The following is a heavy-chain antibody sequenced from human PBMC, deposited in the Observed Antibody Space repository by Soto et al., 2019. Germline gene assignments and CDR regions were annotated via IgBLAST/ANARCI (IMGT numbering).Heavy chain of an antibody. CDR3: GTYGGGGGY. V-gene: IGHV3-53*01. CDR2: IYSGGYT. Sequence: EVQLVESGGGLIQPGGSLRLSCAVSGFTVSNNYMSWVRQAPGKGLEGVSVIYSGGYTAYGDSVKGRFTISRDNSKNTLYFQMKRRRADGAAWFYWGTYGGGGGYWGQGTLVTVSS. CDR1: GFTVSNNY. D-gene: IGHD4-17*01. J-gene: IGHJ4*02.